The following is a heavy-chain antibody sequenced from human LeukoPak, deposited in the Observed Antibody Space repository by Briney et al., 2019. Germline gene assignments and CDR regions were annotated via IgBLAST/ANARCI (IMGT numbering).Heavy chain of an antibody. CDR2: IRYDGSNK. Sequence: GGSLRLSCAASGFTFSSYGMHWVRQAPGKGLEWVAFIRYDGSNKYYADSVKGRFTISRDNSKNTLYLQMNSLRAEDTAVYYCAKGASLPRTIFGVVIPPHFDYWGQGTLVTVSS. CDR3: AKGASLPRTIFGVVIPPHFDY. CDR1: GFTFSSYG. V-gene: IGHV3-30*02. D-gene: IGHD3-3*01. J-gene: IGHJ4*02.